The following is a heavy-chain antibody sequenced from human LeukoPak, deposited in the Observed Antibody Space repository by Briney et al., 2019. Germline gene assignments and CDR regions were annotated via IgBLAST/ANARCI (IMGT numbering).Heavy chain of an antibody. Sequence: GESLKISCKGSGYSFTSHWIGWVRQMPGKGLEWMGIIYPGDSDTRYSPSFQGQVTISADKSISTAYLQWSSLKASDTAMYYCARQYCSSTSCYQLLFDPWGQGTLVTVSS. D-gene: IGHD2-2*01. CDR3: ARQYCSSTSCYQLLFDP. V-gene: IGHV5-51*01. J-gene: IGHJ5*02. CDR1: GYSFTSHW. CDR2: IYPGDSDT.